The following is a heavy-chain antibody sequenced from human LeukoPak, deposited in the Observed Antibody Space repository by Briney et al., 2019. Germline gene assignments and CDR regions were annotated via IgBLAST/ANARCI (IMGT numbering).Heavy chain of an antibody. Sequence: ASVKVSCKVSGYTFTGYYMHWVRQAPGQGLEWMGWINPNSGGTNYAQKFQGWVTMTRDTSISTAYMELSRLRSDDTAVYYCARATPTGEADYWGQGTLVTVSS. CDR2: INPNSGGT. CDR3: ARATPTGEADY. CDR1: GYTFTGYY. J-gene: IGHJ4*02. D-gene: IGHD7-27*01. V-gene: IGHV1-2*04.